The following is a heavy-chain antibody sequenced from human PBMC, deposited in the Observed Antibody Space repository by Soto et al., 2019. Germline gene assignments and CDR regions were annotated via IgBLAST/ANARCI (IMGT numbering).Heavy chain of an antibody. V-gene: IGHV4-31*03. J-gene: IGHJ5*02. CDR2: IYHTGPT. CDR3: ARDGSSTANWIDP. Sequence: LSITCTLTGDPLSLGGSYWTWIRQFPGKGLEWIGYIYHTGPTYYNPSLKSRVTMSVDMSKNQFSLTLTSVTAADTAIYYCARDGSSTANWIDPWGPGTLVTVSS. CDR1: GDPLSLGGSY. D-gene: IGHD2-2*01.